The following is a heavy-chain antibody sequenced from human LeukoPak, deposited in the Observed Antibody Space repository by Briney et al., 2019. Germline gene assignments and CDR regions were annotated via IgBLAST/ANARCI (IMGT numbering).Heavy chain of an antibody. CDR1: RGSISTYY. D-gene: IGHD2-15*01. J-gene: IGHJ4*02. V-gene: IGHV4-4*07. CDR3: AREGCSSGSCFSF. Sequence: PSETLSLTCTVSRGSISTYYWSWIRQPAGKGLEWIGRIYTSGSTNYNPSLKSRVTMSVDTSKNQFSLKLSSVTAADTAVYYCAREGCSSGSCFSFWGQGTLVTVSS. CDR2: IYTSGST.